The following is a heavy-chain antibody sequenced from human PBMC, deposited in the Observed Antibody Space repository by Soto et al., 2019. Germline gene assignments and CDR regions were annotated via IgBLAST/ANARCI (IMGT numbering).Heavy chain of an antibody. CDR3: ASQHSYYYDSTIAFDI. J-gene: IGHJ3*02. D-gene: IGHD3-22*01. Sequence: SETLSLTFTVSGGSISSGSYYWGWIRQPPGKGLVWIGSIYYSGSTYYNPSLKSRVTISVDTSKNQFSLKLSSVTAADTAVYYCASQHSYYYDSTIAFDIWGQGTMVT. V-gene: IGHV4-39*01. CDR1: GGSISSGSYY. CDR2: IYYSGST.